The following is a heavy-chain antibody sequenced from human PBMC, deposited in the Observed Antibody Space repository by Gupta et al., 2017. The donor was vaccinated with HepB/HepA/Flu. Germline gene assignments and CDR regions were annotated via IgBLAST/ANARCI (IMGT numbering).Heavy chain of an antibody. J-gene: IGHJ5*02. V-gene: IGHV3-23*01. Sequence: EVQLLDSGGDLVQPGGSLRLSCAASGLPFRSYAMSWVRQAPGKGLEWVSTIIGNGGSAYYADSVKGRFTISRDNSKNTLYLQMNNLRAEDTALYYCAKVEHYFDSAISSGWFVPWGQGTLVTVSS. D-gene: IGHD2/OR15-2a*01. CDR1: GLPFRSYA. CDR3: AKVEHYFDSAISSGWFVP. CDR2: IIGNGGSA.